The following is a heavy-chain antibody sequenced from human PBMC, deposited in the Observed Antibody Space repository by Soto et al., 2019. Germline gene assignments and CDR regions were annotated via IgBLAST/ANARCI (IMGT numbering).Heavy chain of an antibody. J-gene: IGHJ6*02. Sequence: QVQLQESGPGLVKPSGTLSLTCAVSGGSISSSNWLSWVRQPPGKGLEWIGEIYHSGSTNYNPSLKSRVTISVDKSKNQFSLKLSSVTAADTAVYYCARASITIFGVVLCGMDVWGQGTTVTVSS. CDR3: ARASITIFGVVLCGMDV. CDR2: IYHSGST. D-gene: IGHD3-3*01. V-gene: IGHV4-4*02. CDR1: GGSISSSNW.